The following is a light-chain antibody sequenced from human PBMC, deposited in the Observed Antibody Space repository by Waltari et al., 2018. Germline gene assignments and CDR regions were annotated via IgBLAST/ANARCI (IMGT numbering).Light chain of an antibody. CDR1: SSDVGGYNY. CDR3: ASYTSTRTVV. V-gene: IGLV2-14*03. J-gene: IGLJ2*01. Sequence: QSALTQPASVSGSPGQSITISCSGPSSDVGGYNYVSWYQQHPGNAPKLILFDVTRWPSGVSXRFSGSKSGNTSSLTIFGLQAEDEADYYCASYTSTRTVVFGGGTRVTVL. CDR2: DVT.